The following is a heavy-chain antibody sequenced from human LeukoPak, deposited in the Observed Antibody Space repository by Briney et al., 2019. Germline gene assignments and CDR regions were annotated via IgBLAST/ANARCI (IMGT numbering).Heavy chain of an antibody. V-gene: IGHV3-23*01. CDR2: ISRSGDIT. D-gene: IGHD6-19*01. Sequence: PGGSLRLSCAASGFTFSTYGMNWVRQAPGKGLEWVSTISRSGDITYYADSVKGRFTISRDNSKSTLYLQMNSLRAEDTAIYYCATGSTAVAGTKYWGQGILVTVSS. J-gene: IGHJ4*02. CDR3: ATGSTAVAGTKY. CDR1: GFTFSTYG.